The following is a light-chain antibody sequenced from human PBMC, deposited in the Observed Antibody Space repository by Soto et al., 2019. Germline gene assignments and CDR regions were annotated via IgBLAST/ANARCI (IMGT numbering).Light chain of an antibody. CDR1: QSVSSSY. CDR2: NAF. V-gene: IGKV3-20*01. CDR3: QQYGGSFRV. Sequence: EIVLTQSPGTLSLSPGERSALSCMASQSVSSSYLAWYQQKPGQAPRLLIYNAFNRATGIPDRFSGSGSGTDFTLTISSLQSEDFAVYYCQQYGGSFRVFGPGTKVDIK. J-gene: IGKJ3*01.